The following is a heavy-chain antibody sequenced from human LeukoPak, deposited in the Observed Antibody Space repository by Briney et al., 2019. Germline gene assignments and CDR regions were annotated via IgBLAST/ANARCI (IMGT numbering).Heavy chain of an antibody. Sequence: GRSLRLSCAASGFTFSSYGMHWVRQAPGKGLEWVAVIWYDGSNKYYADSMKGRFTISRDNSKNTLYLQMNSLRAEDTAVYYCARDAVYSSSWQYYWGQGTLVTVSS. CDR1: GFTFSSYG. J-gene: IGHJ4*02. D-gene: IGHD6-13*01. CDR2: IWYDGSNK. CDR3: ARDAVYSSSWQYY. V-gene: IGHV3-33*01.